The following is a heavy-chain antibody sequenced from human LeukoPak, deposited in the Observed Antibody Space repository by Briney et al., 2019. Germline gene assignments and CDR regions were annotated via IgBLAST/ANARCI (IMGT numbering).Heavy chain of an antibody. CDR3: AKDFELSEQQLVLPYDY. Sequence: PGRSLRLSCAASGFTFSSYGMHWVRQAPGKGLEWVAVISYDGSNKYYADSVKGRFTISRGNSKNTLYLQMNSLRAEDTAVYYCAKDFELSEQQLVLPYDYWGQGTLVTVSS. D-gene: IGHD6-13*01. V-gene: IGHV3-30*18. J-gene: IGHJ4*02. CDR1: GFTFSSYG. CDR2: ISYDGSNK.